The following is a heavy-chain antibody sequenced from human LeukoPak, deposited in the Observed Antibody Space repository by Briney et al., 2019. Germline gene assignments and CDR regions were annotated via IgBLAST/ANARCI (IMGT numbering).Heavy chain of an antibody. CDR2: ISAYNGNT. Sequence: ASVKVSCKASAYTFTSYGISWVRQAPGQGLELMGLISAYNGNTNYAQKLQGRVTITTDTSTSTAYMELRSLRSDDTAVYYCARGEGVNYRYSGFGYFNAVDYWGQGTLVTVSS. V-gene: IGHV1-18*01. CDR3: ARGEGVNYRYSGFGYFNAVDY. J-gene: IGHJ4*02. D-gene: IGHD3-16*02. CDR1: AYTFTSYG.